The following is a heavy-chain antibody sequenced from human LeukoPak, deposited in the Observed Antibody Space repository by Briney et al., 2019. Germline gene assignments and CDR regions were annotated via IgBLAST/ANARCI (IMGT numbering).Heavy chain of an antibody. Sequence: ASVKVSCKASGYTFTSYDINWVRQATGQGLEWMGWMNPNSGNTGYAQKFQGRVTMTRNTSISTAYMELSSLRSEDTAVYYCARLGSGSFNYYYYGMDVWGKGTTVTVSS. CDR1: GYTFTSYD. CDR3: ARLGSGSFNYYYYGMDV. D-gene: IGHD3-10*01. CDR2: MNPNSGNT. V-gene: IGHV1-8*01. J-gene: IGHJ6*04.